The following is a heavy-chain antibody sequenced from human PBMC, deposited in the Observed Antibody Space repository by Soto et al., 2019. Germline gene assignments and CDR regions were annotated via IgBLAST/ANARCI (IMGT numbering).Heavy chain of an antibody. CDR2: VFYNGTT. V-gene: IGHV4-39*01. CDR3: ARLVVVSPCANA. Sequence: SETLSLTCTVSGGSINTNNYYWGWVRQPPGKGLEWIGSVFYNGTTYYSPSLKSRVTISLAPSRTQFSLKLESVTAADTAVYFCARLVVVSPCANAWGQVTLVTVSS. J-gene: IGHJ5*02. D-gene: IGHD2-15*01. CDR1: GGSINTNNYY.